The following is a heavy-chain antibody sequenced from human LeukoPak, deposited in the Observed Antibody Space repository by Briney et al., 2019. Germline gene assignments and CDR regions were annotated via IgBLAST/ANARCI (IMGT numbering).Heavy chain of an antibody. D-gene: IGHD6-6*01. V-gene: IGHV3-7*03. J-gene: IGHJ6*03. CDR3: ARTISSSGIYYYYYMDV. CDR1: GFAFSDHW. Sequence: SGGSLRLSCAASGFAFSDHWMIWVRQAPGKGLEWVANINHDESKKYYVDSVEGRFTISRDNAKNSLYLQMNSLRAEDTAVYYCARTISSSGIYYYYYMDVWGKGTTVTVSS. CDR2: INHDESKK.